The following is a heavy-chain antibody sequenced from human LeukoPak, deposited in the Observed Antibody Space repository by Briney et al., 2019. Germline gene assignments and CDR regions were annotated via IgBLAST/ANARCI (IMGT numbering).Heavy chain of an antibody. CDR1: GGSISSYY. CDR3: AGYREYGDWHFDL. V-gene: IGHV4-59*01. CDR2: MYYSGST. J-gene: IGHJ2*01. Sequence: PSETLSLTCTVSGGSISSYYWSWIRQPPGKGLEWIGYMYYSGSTNYNPSLKSRVTISIDTSKNQFSLKLTSVTAADTAVYYCAGYREYGDWHFDLWGRGAPVTVSP. D-gene: IGHD4-17*01.